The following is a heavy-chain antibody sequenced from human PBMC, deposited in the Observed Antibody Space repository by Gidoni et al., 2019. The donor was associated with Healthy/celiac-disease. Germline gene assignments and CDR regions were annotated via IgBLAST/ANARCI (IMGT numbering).Heavy chain of an antibody. Sequence: QVQLVESGGGVVQTGRSLRLSCAASGFTFSSYGMHWGRQAPGKGLELVAVIWYDVSNKYYADSVKGRFTISRDNSKNTLFLQMNSLRAEDTAVYYCAREIGVVVTAISPAFDSWGQGTLVTVSS. V-gene: IGHV3-33*01. CDR1: GFTFSSYG. D-gene: IGHD2-21*02. CDR3: AREIGVVVTAISPAFDS. J-gene: IGHJ4*02. CDR2: IWYDVSNK.